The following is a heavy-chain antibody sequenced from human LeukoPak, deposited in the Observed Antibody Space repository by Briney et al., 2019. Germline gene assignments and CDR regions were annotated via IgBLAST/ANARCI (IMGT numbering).Heavy chain of an antibody. Sequence: SETLSLTCTVSGGSISSYYWSWIRQPPGKGLEWIGYIYYSGSTNYNPSLKSRVTISIDTSKNQFSLKLSSVTAADTAVYYCARDLGCGGDCYAFDIWGQGTVVTVSS. CDR3: ARDLGCGGDCYAFDI. D-gene: IGHD2-21*02. J-gene: IGHJ3*02. V-gene: IGHV4-59*01. CDR2: IYYSGST. CDR1: GGSISSYY.